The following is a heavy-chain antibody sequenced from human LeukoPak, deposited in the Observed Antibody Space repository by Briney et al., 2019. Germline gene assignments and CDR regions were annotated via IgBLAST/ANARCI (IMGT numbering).Heavy chain of an antibody. CDR1: GGSVSTSH. V-gene: IGHV4-59*02. D-gene: IGHD2/OR15-2a*01. Sequence: SETLSLTCNVSGGSVSTSHWNWIRQRPGKGLEWIGCLSYTGTTDYNPSLKSRVSISLGASNNHFSLKLTSVTAADTAVYYCTERYFEPFDHWGQGILVTVSS. J-gene: IGHJ4*02. CDR2: LSYTGTT. CDR3: TERYFEPFDH.